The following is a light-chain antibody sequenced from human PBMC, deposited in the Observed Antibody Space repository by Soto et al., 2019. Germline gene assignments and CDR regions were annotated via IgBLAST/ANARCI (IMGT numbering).Light chain of an antibody. CDR2: AAS. V-gene: IGKV1-12*01. J-gene: IGKJ1*01. CDR3: QQGSSFPWT. CDR1: QDIDSW. Sequence: DIQMTQSPSSVSASVGDSVTITCRASQDIDSWLAWYQQKPGKAPNLLIYAASSLQSGVPSRFSGSGSGTDFTFTIRSMQTEDSGIYYCQQGSSFPWTFGQGTKVDIK.